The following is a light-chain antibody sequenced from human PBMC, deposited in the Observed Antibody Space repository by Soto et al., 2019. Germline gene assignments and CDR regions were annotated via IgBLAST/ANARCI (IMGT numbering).Light chain of an antibody. Sequence: DIQMTQSPSTLSASVGNRVTLTCRASQNINTWLAWYQQKPGRAPKLLIYKSSILESGVPSRFSGSGSGTEFTLTISSLQPDDFATYYCQQFNTSPWTFGQGTKVDIK. CDR1: QNINTW. V-gene: IGKV1-5*03. CDR2: KSS. J-gene: IGKJ1*01. CDR3: QQFNTSPWT.